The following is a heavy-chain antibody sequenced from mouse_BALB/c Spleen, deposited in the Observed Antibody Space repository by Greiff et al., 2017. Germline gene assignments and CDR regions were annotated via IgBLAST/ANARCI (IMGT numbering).Heavy chain of an antibody. Sequence: EVKLMESGPGLVKPSQSLSLTCSVTGYSITSGYYWTWIRQFPGNKLEWMGYISYDGSNNYNPSLKNRISITRDTSKNQFFLKLNSVTTEDTATYYCAREGDYGYEYYYAMDYWGQGTSVTVSS. J-gene: IGHJ4*01. CDR3: AREGDYGYEYYYAMDY. CDR2: ISYDGSN. D-gene: IGHD1-2*01. CDR1: GYSITSGYY. V-gene: IGHV3-6*02.